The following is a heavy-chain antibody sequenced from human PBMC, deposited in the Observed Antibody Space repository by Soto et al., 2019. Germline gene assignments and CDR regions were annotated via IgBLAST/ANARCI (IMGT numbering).Heavy chain of an antibody. J-gene: IGHJ1*01. CDR1: GGSVDSGNHY. CDR3: ARDMGSAMITRIFDP. Sequence: QVLVQESGPRLVKPSQTLTLSCTVSGGSVDSGNHYWNWIRQPPGKGLEWIGYIYYGESTYYNPSLKNRATISVDMSQSRFSLRLTSVTVADTAVYYCARDMGSAMITRIFDPWGQGTLVTVSS. V-gene: IGHV4-30-4*01. D-gene: IGHD3-16*01. CDR2: IYYGEST.